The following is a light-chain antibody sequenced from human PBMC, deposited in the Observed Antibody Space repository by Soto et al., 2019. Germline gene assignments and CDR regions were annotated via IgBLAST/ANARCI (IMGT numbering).Light chain of an antibody. Sequence: QAVVTQPASVSGSPGQSITISCTGTSSDVGRYNYVSWYQQHPGKAPKLIIYDVTNRPSGLSNRFSGSKSGNTASLTISGLQAEDEADYYCSSYTSTSTRGIFGGGTKLTVL. J-gene: IGLJ2*01. CDR2: DVT. CDR3: SSYTSTSTRGI. CDR1: SSDVGRYNY. V-gene: IGLV2-14*03.